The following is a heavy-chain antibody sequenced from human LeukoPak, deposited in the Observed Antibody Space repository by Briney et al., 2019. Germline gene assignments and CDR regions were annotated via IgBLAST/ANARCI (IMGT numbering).Heavy chain of an antibody. CDR2: IIPILGIA. D-gene: IGHD2-2*02. V-gene: IGHV1-69*04. J-gene: IGHJ5*02. Sequence: SVKVSCKASGGTFSSYAISWVRQAPGQGLEWMGRIIPILGIANYAQKFQGRVTITADKSTSTAYMVLSSLRSEDTAVYYCASYCSSTSCHSPWGQGTLVTVSS. CDR1: GGTFSSYA. CDR3: ASYCSSTSCHSP.